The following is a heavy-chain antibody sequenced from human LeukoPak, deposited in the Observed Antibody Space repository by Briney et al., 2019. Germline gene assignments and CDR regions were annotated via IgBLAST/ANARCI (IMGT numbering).Heavy chain of an antibody. D-gene: IGHD6-19*01. CDR3: ARASYSSGPPGY. CDR1: GGSISSYY. CDR2: IYYSGIT. Sequence: SSETLSLTCTVSGGSISSYYWSWIRQPPGKGREWIGYIYYSGITNYNPSHKSRVTISVDTSKNQYSLKLSSVTAADTAVYYCARASYSSGPPGYWGQGTLVTVSS. V-gene: IGHV4-59*01. J-gene: IGHJ4*02.